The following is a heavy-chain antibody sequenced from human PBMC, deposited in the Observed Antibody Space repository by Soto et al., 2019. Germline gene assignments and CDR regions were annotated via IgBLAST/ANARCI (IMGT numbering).Heavy chain of an antibody. V-gene: IGHV4-30-4*01. CDR3: ARGPSGDKVHY. CDR1: GGSITSDYSC. Sequence: SETLSLTCTVAGGSITSDYSCWSWIHKPPGEGLEWIGHIFDSGTTYTNPSLRSQVAISLDTSKNHFSLTLSPVTAADTAVYYCARGPSGDKVHYWGQGALVTVSS. D-gene: IGHD7-27*01. CDR2: IFDSGTT. J-gene: IGHJ4*02.